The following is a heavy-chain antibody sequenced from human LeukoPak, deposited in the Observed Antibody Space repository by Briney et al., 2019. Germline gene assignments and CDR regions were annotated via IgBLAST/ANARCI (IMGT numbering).Heavy chain of an antibody. CDR1: EFTFSSYW. V-gene: IGHV3-74*01. D-gene: IGHD2-15*01. CDR3: ARDLAGSRDK. CDR2: INTDGSTT. J-gene: IGHJ4*02. Sequence: GGSLRLSCVDSEFTFSSYWMHWVRQAPGEGLVWVSRINTDGSTTDYADSVKGRFTISRDNAKNTLYLQMNSLRAEDTAVYYCARDLAGSRDKWGQGTLVTVSS.